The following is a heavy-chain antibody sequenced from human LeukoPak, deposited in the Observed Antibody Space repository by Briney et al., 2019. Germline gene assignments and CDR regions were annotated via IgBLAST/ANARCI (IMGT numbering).Heavy chain of an antibody. CDR3: ARDVFGFDY. CDR2: INAGNGNT. CDR1: GYTFTSYA. Sequence: ASVKVSCKASGYTFTSYAMHWVRQAPGQRLEWMGWINAGNGNTKYSQKFQGRVTMTRDTSSSTVYMELTSLRSEDTAVYYCARDVFGFDYWGQGTLVTVSS. D-gene: IGHD3-10*01. J-gene: IGHJ4*02. V-gene: IGHV1-3*01.